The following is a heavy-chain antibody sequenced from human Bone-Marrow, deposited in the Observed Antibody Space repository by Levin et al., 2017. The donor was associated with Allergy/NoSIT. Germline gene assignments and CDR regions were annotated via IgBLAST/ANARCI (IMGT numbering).Heavy chain of an antibody. J-gene: IGHJ6*03. D-gene: IGHD2-2*01. CDR2: ISRNGGST. Sequence: GESLKISCAASGFTFSNYPMHWVRQAPGKGLDYVSAISRNGGSTYYADSVKGRFTISRDNDKNTLYLQMGSLRGEDMAVYYCARGYCSATGCYAGYMDVWGKGTTVTVSS. CDR1: GFTFSNYP. CDR3: ARGYCSATGCYAGYMDV. V-gene: IGHV3-64*02.